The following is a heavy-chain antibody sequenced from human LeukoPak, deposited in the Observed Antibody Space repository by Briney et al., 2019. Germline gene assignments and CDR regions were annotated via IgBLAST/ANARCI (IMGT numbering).Heavy chain of an antibody. V-gene: IGHV1-8*01. D-gene: IGHD6-19*01. J-gene: IGHJ3*02. CDR3: ATQGVAGPTAFDI. CDR1: GYTFTSYD. CDR2: MNPNSGNT. Sequence: ASVKVSCKASGYTFTSYDINWVRQATGQGLEWMGWMNPNSGNTGYAQKFQGRVTMTEDTSTDTAYMELSSLRSEDTAVYYCATQGVAGPTAFDIWGQGTMVTVSS.